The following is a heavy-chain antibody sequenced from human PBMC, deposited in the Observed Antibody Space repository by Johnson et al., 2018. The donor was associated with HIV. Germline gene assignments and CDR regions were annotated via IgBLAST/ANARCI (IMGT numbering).Heavy chain of an antibody. V-gene: IGHV3-30*14. CDR2: ISYDGSNK. Sequence: QVQLVESGGGVVQPGRSLRLSCAASGFTFSSYAMHWVRQAPGKGLEWVAVISYDGSNKYYADSVKGRFTISRDNSKNTLYLQMNSLRAEDTAVYFCARDPCACASCLPGSFAIWGQGTLVTVSS. CDR3: ARDPCACASCLPGSFAI. D-gene: IGHD2-15*01. J-gene: IGHJ3*02. CDR1: GFTFSSYA.